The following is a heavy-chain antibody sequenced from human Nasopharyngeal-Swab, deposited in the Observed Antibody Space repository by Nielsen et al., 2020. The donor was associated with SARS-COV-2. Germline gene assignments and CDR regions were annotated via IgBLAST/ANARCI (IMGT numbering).Heavy chain of an antibody. J-gene: IGHJ4*02. CDR3: AKEQRGGSYFDY. V-gene: IGHV3-23*01. CDR1: GFTFSNYA. D-gene: IGHD1-26*01. CDR2: ISGSGGNT. Sequence: GGSLRLSCAASGFTFSNYAMSWVRQVPGKGLEWVSGISGSGGNTYHTDSVKGRFTISRDNPKNTLYLQMNSLRAEDTAVYYCAKEQRGGSYFDYWGQGTLVTVSS.